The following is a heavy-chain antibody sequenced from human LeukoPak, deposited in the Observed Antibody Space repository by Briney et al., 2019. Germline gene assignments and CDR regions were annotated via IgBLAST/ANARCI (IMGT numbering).Heavy chain of an antibody. J-gene: IGHJ6*03. V-gene: IGHV1-24*01. D-gene: IGHD1-26*01. CDR2: FDPEDGET. CDR3: ARAWDSYYYYYYMDV. Sequence: ASVKVSCKVSGYTLTELSMHWVRQAPGKGLEWMGGFDPEDGETIYAQKFQGRVTITADKSTSTAYMELSSLRSEDTAVYYCARAWDSYYYYYYMDVWGKGTTVTVSS. CDR1: GYTLTELS.